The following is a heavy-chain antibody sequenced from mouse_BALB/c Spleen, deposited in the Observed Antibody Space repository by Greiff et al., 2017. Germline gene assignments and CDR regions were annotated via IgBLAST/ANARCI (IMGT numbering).Heavy chain of an antibody. Sequence: QVTLKESGPGILQPSQTLSLTCSFSGFSLSTSGMGVGWIRQPSGKGLEWLAHIWWDDDKRYNPALKSRLTISKDTSSNQVFLQIASLDTADTATYYCARIANYRDDGGGDFDYGGQGTTLTVSS. CDR1: GFSLSTSGMG. CDR3: ARIANYRDDGGGDFDY. D-gene: IGHD2-14*01. J-gene: IGHJ2*01. V-gene: IGHV8-8*01. CDR2: IWWDDDK.